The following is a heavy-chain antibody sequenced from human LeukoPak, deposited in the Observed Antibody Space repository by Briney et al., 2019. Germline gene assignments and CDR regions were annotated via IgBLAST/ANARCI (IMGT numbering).Heavy chain of an antibody. D-gene: IGHD4-17*01. CDR1: GFTFSSYA. Sequence: PGGSLRLSCAASGFTFSSYAMHWVRQAPGKGLEWVAVISYDGSNKYYADSVKGRFTISRDNSKNTLYLQMNSLRAEDTAVYYCARGEDGTGDYRPTYFDSWGQGTLVTVSS. CDR2: ISYDGSNK. J-gene: IGHJ4*02. V-gene: IGHV3-30-3*01. CDR3: ARGEDGTGDYRPTYFDS.